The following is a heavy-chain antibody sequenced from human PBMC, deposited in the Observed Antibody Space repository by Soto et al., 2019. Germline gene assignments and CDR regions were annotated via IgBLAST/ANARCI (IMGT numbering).Heavy chain of an antibody. Sequence: GGSLRLSCTVSGSTLSHDWMSWVRQAPGKGLEWVANIKKDGGEKYYVDSVTGRFTISRDNARNSIYLQMSGLRAEDTAVYYCATISSPDDYWGQGTPVTVSS. J-gene: IGHJ4*02. V-gene: IGHV3-7*01. CDR1: GSTLSHDW. CDR2: IKKDGGEK. D-gene: IGHD2-2*01. CDR3: ATISSPDDY.